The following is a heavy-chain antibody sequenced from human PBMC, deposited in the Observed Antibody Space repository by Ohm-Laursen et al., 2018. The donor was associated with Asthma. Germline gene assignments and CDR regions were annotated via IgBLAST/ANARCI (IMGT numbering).Heavy chain of an antibody. Sequence: SLRLSCAASGFTFSSSGMNWVRQAPGKGLEWVSSIGSGSSYIYYADSVKGRFTISRDNAKNSLYLHMNSLRAEDTAVYYCASRTATDYYFDYWGQGTLVTVSS. CDR2: IGSGSSYI. CDR1: GFTFSSSG. CDR3: ASRTATDYYFDY. J-gene: IGHJ4*02. V-gene: IGHV3-21*06. D-gene: IGHD1-1*01.